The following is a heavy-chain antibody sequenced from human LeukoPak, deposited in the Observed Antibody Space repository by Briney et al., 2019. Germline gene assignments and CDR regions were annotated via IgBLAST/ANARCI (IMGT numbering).Heavy chain of an antibody. J-gene: IGHJ6*03. Sequence: GGSLRLSCEASGFTFGSHAMYWVRQAPGKGLEWVAGIFGSGGSPHYADPVKGRFTVSRDNSNKRVYLQMDSLRAEDTAIYFCARDLDGDFYYYYMDVWGNGTTVIVSS. CDR1: GFTFGSHA. D-gene: IGHD5-24*01. V-gene: IGHV3-23*01. CDR3: ARDLDGDFYYYYMDV. CDR2: IFGSGGSP.